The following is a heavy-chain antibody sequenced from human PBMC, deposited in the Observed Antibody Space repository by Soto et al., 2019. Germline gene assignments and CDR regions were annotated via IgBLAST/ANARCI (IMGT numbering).Heavy chain of an antibody. J-gene: IGHJ4*01. CDR2: INPNGGRT. CDR3: TNVESGYFFDY. CDR1: GYTFTSYY. V-gene: IGHV1-46*03. Sequence: GASVKVSCKASGYTFTSYYMHWVRQAPGQGFEWMGIINPNGGRTTYAQKFQDRVTLTRDTSTSTFYMELSSLRPEDTAVYYCTNVESGYFFDYWGRGTLVTVSS. D-gene: IGHD5-12*01.